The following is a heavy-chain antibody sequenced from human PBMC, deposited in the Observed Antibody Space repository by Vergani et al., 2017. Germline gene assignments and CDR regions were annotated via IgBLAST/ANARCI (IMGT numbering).Heavy chain of an antibody. CDR1: GGSFSGYY. CDR3: ARGVAPCCGGYLNWFYP. D-gene: IGHD2-21*01. J-gene: IGHJ5*02. V-gene: IGHV4-34*01. Sequence: QVQLQQWGAGLLKPSETLSLTCAVYGGSFSGYYWSWIRQPPGKGLELIGEINHSGSTNYNPSLKSRVPISVDTSKNQFSLKLSSVTAADTAVYYCARGVAPCCGGYLNWFYPWGQGTLVTVSS. CDR2: INHSGST.